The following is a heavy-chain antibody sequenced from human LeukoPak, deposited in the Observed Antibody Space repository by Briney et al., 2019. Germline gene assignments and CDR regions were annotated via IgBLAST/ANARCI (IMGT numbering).Heavy chain of an antibody. CDR2: ISGSGGST. J-gene: IGHJ4*02. CDR1: GFTFSSYA. Sequence: GGSLRLSCAASGFTFSSYAMSWFRQAPGKGLEWVSAISGSGGSTYYADSVKGRFTISRDNSKNTLYLQMNSLRAEDTAVYYCAKDLRGAVAGKAYWGQGTLVTVSS. CDR3: AKDLRGAVAGKAY. V-gene: IGHV3-23*01. D-gene: IGHD6-19*01.